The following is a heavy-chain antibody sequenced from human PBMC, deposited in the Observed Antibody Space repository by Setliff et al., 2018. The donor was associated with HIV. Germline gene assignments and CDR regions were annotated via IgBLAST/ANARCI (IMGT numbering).Heavy chain of an antibody. CDR1: GGSFSGYY. Sequence: PSETLSLTCAVYGGSFSGYYWSWIRQPPGKGLEWIGEINHSGSTNYNPSLKSRVTISVDTSKNQFSLKLSSVTAADTAVYYCARANIVVVPAAILGGWFDPWGQGTLVT. V-gene: IGHV4-34*01. CDR2: INHSGST. J-gene: IGHJ5*02. CDR3: ARANIVVVPAAILGGWFDP. D-gene: IGHD2-2*02.